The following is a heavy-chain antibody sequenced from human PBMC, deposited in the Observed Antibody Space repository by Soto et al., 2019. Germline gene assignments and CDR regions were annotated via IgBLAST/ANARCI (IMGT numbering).Heavy chain of an antibody. V-gene: IGHV3-23*01. CDR2: ISGSGGST. CDR3: AKDVVVVVTAFDY. J-gene: IGHJ4*02. Sequence: EVQLLESGGGLVQPGGSLRLSCAASGFTFSSYAMSWVHQAPGKGLEWVSAISGSGGSTYYADSVKGRFTISRDNSKNTLYLQMNSLRAEDTAVYYCAKDVVVVVTAFDYWGQGTLVTVSS. D-gene: IGHD3-22*01. CDR1: GFTFSSYA.